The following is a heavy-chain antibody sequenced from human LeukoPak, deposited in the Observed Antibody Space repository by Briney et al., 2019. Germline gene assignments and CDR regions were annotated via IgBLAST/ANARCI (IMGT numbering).Heavy chain of an antibody. CDR3: ARDLGDY. D-gene: IGHD1-26*01. Sequence: GGSLRLSCVASGFTVSSNYMSWVRQAPGKGLEWVSVIYSGGSTNYADSVKGRFTTSRDNSKNTLYLQMNSLRAEDTAVYYCARDLGDYWGQGTLVTVSS. CDR1: GFTVSSNY. J-gene: IGHJ4*02. CDR2: IYSGGST. V-gene: IGHV3-66*01.